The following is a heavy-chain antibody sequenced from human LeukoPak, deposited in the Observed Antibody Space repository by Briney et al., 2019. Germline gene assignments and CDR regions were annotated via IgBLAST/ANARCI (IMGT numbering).Heavy chain of an antibody. CDR3: ARGLQPDIVVVVAAKGWFDP. J-gene: IGHJ5*02. D-gene: IGHD2-15*01. Sequence: PSETLSLTCTVSGGSISSYYWSWIRQPAGKGLEWIGRIYTSGSTNYNPSLKSRVTMSVDTSKNQFSLKLSSVTAADTAVYYCARGLQPDIVVVVAAKGWFDPWGQGTLVTVSS. CDR1: GGSISSYY. CDR2: IYTSGST. V-gene: IGHV4-4*07.